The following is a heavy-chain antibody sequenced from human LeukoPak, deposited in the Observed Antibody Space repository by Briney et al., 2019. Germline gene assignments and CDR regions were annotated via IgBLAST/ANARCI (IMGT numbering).Heavy chain of an antibody. D-gene: IGHD3-9*01. CDR3: ARWGRYFDLPYYFDY. V-gene: IGHV1-3*01. CDR1: GYTFTSYG. J-gene: IGHJ4*02. Sequence: ASVKVSCKASGYTFTSYGISWVRQAPGQRLEWMGWINAGNGNTKYSQKFQGRVTITRDTSASTAYMELSSLRSEDTAVYYCARWGRYFDLPYYFDYWGQGTLVTVSS. CDR2: INAGNGNT.